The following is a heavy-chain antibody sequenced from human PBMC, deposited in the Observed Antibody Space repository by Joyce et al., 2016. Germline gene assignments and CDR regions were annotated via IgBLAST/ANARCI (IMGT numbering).Heavy chain of an antibody. CDR3: ARGFEQWMD. Sequence: QVQLQESGPGLVKPSETLSLTCTVSGASINNYYWSWIRQPPGKRLEWIGNIFYTGTNNYNPSLRSRVTISMDTSKRQFSLNLTSVNAADTAVYYCARGFEQWMDWGQGTLVSASS. D-gene: IGHD2-2*03. J-gene: IGHJ4*02. V-gene: IGHV4-59*01. CDR2: IFYTGTN. CDR1: GASINNYY.